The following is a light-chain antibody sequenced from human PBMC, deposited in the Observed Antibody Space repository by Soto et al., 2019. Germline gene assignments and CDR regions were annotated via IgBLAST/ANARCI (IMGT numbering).Light chain of an antibody. V-gene: IGKV1-39*01. CDR2: AAS. CDR3: QQSYMDPIT. CDR1: QSISSY. Sequence: DIQMTQSPSSLSASVGDRFTITCRASQSISSYLNWYQQKPGKAPKLLIYAASSLQSGVPSRFSGSGSGTDFTLTISSLQPEDFATYYCQQSYMDPITFGQGTRLEIK. J-gene: IGKJ5*01.